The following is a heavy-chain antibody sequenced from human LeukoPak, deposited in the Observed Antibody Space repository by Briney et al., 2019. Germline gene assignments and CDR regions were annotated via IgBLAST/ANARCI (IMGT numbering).Heavy chain of an antibody. Sequence: SETLSLTCSVSGVSVTNYYWSWVRQPAGKRLEWIGRNYPTGDTIYNPSLESRVTMSMDMSKNHLSLKLTSVTAADAAVYYCARDLTARGSFDYWGQGILVSVSS. J-gene: IGHJ4*02. CDR2: NYPTGDT. D-gene: IGHD3-16*01. V-gene: IGHV4-4*07. CDR1: GVSVTNYY. CDR3: ARDLTARGSFDY.